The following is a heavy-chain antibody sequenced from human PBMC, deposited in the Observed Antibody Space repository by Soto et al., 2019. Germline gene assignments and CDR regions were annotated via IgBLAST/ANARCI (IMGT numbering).Heavy chain of an antibody. CDR1: GFNFSVYW. CDR2: LNSDGTYA. D-gene: IGHD4-17*01. Sequence: GAVRLSCAASGFNFSVYWMHWVRQAPGKGLVWVARLNSDGTYASSADSVKGRLTISRDNAKNTLYLQLNSLRAEDTAVYYCARGGAYGDYRSDFWGQGTLVTVSS. V-gene: IGHV3-74*01. CDR3: ARGGAYGDYRSDF. J-gene: IGHJ4*02.